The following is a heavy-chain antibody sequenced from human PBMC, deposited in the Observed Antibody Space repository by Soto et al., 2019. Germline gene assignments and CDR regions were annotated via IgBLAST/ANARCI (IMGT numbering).Heavy chain of an antibody. Sequence: QEQLVESGGGVVQPGRSLRLSCSASGFTFNSYIMHWVRQAPGKGLEWVAIISNDGTNKYYGDSVKGRFTISRDNSKNTLYLQMNSLRDDDTAVYYCARTQTTKAYMVDYWGQGTLVTVSS. CDR2: ISNDGTNK. CDR1: GFTFNSYI. V-gene: IGHV3-30-3*01. CDR3: ARTQTTKAYMVDY. J-gene: IGHJ4*02. D-gene: IGHD1-1*01.